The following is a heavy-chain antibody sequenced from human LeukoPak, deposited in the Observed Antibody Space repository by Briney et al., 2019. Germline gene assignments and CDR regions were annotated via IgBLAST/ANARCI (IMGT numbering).Heavy chain of an antibody. Sequence: GGSLRLSCAASGFTFSSYGMRWVRQAPGKGLEWVAVIWYDGSNKYYADSVKGRFTISRDNSKNTLYLQMNSLRAEDTAVYYCAKVGGWYEQYYYYYMDVWGKGTTVTVSS. V-gene: IGHV3-33*06. CDR2: IWYDGSNK. D-gene: IGHD6-19*01. CDR1: GFTFSSYG. CDR3: AKVGGWYEQYYYYYMDV. J-gene: IGHJ6*03.